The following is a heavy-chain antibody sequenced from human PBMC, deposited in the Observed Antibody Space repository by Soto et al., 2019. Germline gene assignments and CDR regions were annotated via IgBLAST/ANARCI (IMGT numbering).Heavy chain of an antibody. CDR2: IYSSGSA. D-gene: IGHD1-26*01. J-gene: IGHJ4*02. CDR1: VGSISSYY. CDR3: ATIVGANEY. V-gene: IGHV4-59*12. Sequence: SETLSLTCTVSVGSISSYYWSWIRQRPGKGLEWIGYIYSSGSANYNPSLKSRVTMPVDTYKNQFSLQLNSVTAADTSVYYCATIVGANEYWGQGAMVTVSS.